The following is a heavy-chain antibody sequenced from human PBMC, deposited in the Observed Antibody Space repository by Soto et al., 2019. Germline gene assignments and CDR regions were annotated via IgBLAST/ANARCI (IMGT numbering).Heavy chain of an antibody. J-gene: IGHJ6*02. CDR1: GYTFTSYY. Sequence: QVQLVQSGAEVKKPGASVKVSCKASGYTFTSYYMHWVRLAPGQGLEWMGIINHDGGGTSYAQQFQGRVIMTRETSTSTVYMEMSSLRSEDTAVYYCALGGNYLSMDVWGQGTKVTVSS. D-gene: IGHD4-4*01. CDR3: ALGGNYLSMDV. V-gene: IGHV1-46*01. CDR2: INHDGGGT.